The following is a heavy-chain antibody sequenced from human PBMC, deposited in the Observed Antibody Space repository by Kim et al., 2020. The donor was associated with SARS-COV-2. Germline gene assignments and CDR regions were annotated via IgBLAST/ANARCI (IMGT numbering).Heavy chain of an antibody. V-gene: IGHV3-49*04. J-gene: IGHJ4*02. CDR1: GFTFGDYA. CDR2: IRSKAYGGTT. Sequence: GGSLRLSCTASGFTFGDYAMSWVRQAPGKGLEWVGFIRSKAYGGTTEYAASVKGRFTISRDDSKSIAYLQMNSLKTEDTAVYYCTREAGGLDYWGQGTLVTVSS. CDR3: TREAGGLDY. D-gene: IGHD3-16*01.